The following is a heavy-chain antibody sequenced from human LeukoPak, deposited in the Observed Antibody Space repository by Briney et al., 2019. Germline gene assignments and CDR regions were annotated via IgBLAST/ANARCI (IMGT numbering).Heavy chain of an antibody. CDR2: ISGDGDTK. Sequence: GGSLRLSCAASGFVFTGFAMSGVRQAPGKGLEWVSSISGDGDTKYYADSVKGRFTFSRDNYKNTLYLQMNSPRAEDTAIYYCVKGGLEMVTDPAGFFDYWGQGILVTVSS. D-gene: IGHD5-24*01. J-gene: IGHJ4*02. V-gene: IGHV3-23*01. CDR3: VKGGLEMVTDPAGFFDY. CDR1: GFVFTGFA.